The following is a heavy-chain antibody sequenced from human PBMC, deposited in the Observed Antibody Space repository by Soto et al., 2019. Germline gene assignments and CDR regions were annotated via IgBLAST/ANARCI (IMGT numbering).Heavy chain of an antibody. CDR3: ARDPYGDYATGDY. Sequence: SEILSLTCTVSGGSISSGDYYWSWIRQPPGKGLEWIGYIYYSGSTYYNPSLKSRVTISVDTSKNQFSLKLSSVTAADTAVYYCARDPYGDYATGDYWGQGTLVTVSS. CDR1: GGSISSGDYY. D-gene: IGHD4-17*01. J-gene: IGHJ4*02. V-gene: IGHV4-30-4*01. CDR2: IYYSGST.